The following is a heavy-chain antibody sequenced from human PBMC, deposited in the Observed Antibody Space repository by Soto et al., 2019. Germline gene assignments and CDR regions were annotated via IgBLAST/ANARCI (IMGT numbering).Heavy chain of an antibody. V-gene: IGHV4-4*07. CDR2: IYTSGST. Sequence: SETLSLTCTVSGGSISSYYWSWIRQPAGKGLEWIGRIYTSGSTNYNPSLKSRVTMSVDTSKNQFSLKLSSVTAADTAVYYCARDRGSSSSRDFGYYYYGMDVWGQGTTVTVSS. J-gene: IGHJ6*02. CDR1: GGSISSYY. CDR3: ARDRGSSSSRDFGYYYYGMDV. D-gene: IGHD6-6*01.